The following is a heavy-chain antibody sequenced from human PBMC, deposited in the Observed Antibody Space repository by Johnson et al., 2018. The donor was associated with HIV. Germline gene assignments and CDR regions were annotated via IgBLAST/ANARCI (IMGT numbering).Heavy chain of an antibody. CDR2: ISWNSGSI. J-gene: IGHJ3*02. D-gene: IGHD6-13*01. V-gene: IGHV3-9*01. Sequence: VQLLESGGGLVQPGRSLGLSCAASGFTFDDYAMHWVRQAPGKGLEWVSGISWNSGSIGYADSVKGRFTISRDNSKNTLYLQMNSLRAEDTAVYYCARDGAYSSSWYSAFDIWGQGTMVTVSS. CDR1: GFTFDDYA. CDR3: ARDGAYSSSWYSAFDI.